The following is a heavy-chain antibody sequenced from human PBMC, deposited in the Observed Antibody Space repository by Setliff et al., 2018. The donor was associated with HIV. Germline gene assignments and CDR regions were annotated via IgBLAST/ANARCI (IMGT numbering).Heavy chain of an antibody. CDR1: GYTFTTYD. Sequence: ASVKVSCKASGYTFTTYDITWVRQAPGQGLEWLGWISPYNGHTNFAQKFQGRVTMTTDTATSTAYMEVRSLRSDDTAVYYCARTDYGGYSGGNYFDYWGQGSLVTVSS. D-gene: IGHD4-17*01. CDR3: ARTDYGGYSGGNYFDY. V-gene: IGHV1-18*01. CDR2: ISPYNGHT. J-gene: IGHJ4*02.